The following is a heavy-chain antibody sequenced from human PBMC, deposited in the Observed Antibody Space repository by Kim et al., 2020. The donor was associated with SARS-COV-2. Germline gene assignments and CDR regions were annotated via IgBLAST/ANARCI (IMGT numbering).Heavy chain of an antibody. CDR3: AKDLHPIVATIMSTFDY. D-gene: IGHD5-12*01. V-gene: IGHV3-23*01. J-gene: IGHJ4*02. CDR2: ISGSGGST. Sequence: GGSLRLSCAASGFTFSSYAMSWVRQAPGKGLEWVSAISGSGGSTYYADSVKGRFTISRDNSKNTLYLQMNSLRAEDTAVYYCAKDLHPIVATIMSTFDYWGQGTLVTVSS. CDR1: GFTFSSYA.